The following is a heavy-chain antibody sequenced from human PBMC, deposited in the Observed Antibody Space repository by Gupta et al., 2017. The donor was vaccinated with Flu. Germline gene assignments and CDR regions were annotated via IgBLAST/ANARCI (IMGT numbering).Heavy chain of an antibody. CDR1: GRFLSRYY. J-gene: IGHJ4*02. D-gene: IGHD4-4*01. V-gene: IGHV4-34*01. Sequence: QVQLRQWGAGLLRPSETLSLTCDIYGRFLSRYYWSWIRQTPTEGLEWIGEIHPRGKVSYNPSFSSRTTIFLDIFKDQFTLKLSSVAAADTAMYYCVRGEDRATVALWGQGSLGGVSS. CDR2: IHPRGKV. CDR3: VRGEDRATVAL.